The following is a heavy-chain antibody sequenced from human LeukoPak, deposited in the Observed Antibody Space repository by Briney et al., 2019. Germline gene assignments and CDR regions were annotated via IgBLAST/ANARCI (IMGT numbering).Heavy chain of an antibody. CDR1: GFSFSDYY. Sequence: PGGSLRLSCVACGFSFSDYYMSWIRQAPVRGLEWISYISGSGSDLYYADSVKGRFTISRDNANNSLYLQMNSLRAEDTAVYYCARSIGYYYTMDVWGQGTTVTVSS. CDR2: ISGSGSDL. D-gene: IGHD3-22*01. V-gene: IGHV3-11*01. CDR3: ARSIGYYYTMDV. J-gene: IGHJ6*02.